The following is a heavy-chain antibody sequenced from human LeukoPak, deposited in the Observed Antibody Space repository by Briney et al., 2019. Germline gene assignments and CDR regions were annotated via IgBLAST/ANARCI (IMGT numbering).Heavy chain of an antibody. CDR3: AKDFGFKSVYYYYGMDV. CDR2: ISYDGSNK. V-gene: IGHV3-30*18. D-gene: IGHD3-16*01. CDR1: GFTFSGYG. J-gene: IGHJ6*02. Sequence: GGSLRLSCAASGFTFSGYGMHWVRQAPGKGLEWVAVISYDGSNKYYADSVKGRFTTSRDNSKNTLYLQMNSLRAEDTAVYYCAKDFGFKSVYYYYGMDVWGQGTTVTVSS.